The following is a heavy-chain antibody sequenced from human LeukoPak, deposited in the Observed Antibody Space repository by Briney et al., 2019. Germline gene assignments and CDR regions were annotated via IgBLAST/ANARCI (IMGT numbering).Heavy chain of an antibody. D-gene: IGHD3-10*01. J-gene: IGHJ4*02. V-gene: IGHV1-2*06. CDR2: IYPKSGDT. CDR3: VSHYGPGPV. CDR1: GYNFNDHH. Sequence: GASVKVSCKTSGYNFNDHHVHWVRQAPGQGLEWMGRIYPKSGDTDYPQKYQISATMTRDTSITTAYMELTSLRSDDTAVYYCVSHYGPGPVWGQGTLVTVS.